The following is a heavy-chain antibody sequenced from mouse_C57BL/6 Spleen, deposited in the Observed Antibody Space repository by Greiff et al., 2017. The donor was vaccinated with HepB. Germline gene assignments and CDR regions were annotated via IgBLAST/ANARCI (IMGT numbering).Heavy chain of an antibody. D-gene: IGHD2-5*01. V-gene: IGHV1-75*01. CDR3: ARGDSNYLFAY. CDR2: IFPGSGST. Sequence: QVQLQQSGPELVKPGASVKISCKASGYTFTDYYINWVKQRPGQGLEWIGWIFPGSGSTYYNEKFKGKATLTVDKSYSTSYMLLSSLTSEDSAVYFCARGDSNYLFAYWGQGTLVTVSA. CDR1: GYTFTDYY. J-gene: IGHJ3*01.